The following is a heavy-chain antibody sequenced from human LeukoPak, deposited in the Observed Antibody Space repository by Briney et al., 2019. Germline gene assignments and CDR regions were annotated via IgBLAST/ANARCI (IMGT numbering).Heavy chain of an antibody. J-gene: IGHJ5*02. CDR1: GGSFSGYY. CDR3: ARVGSGSYLGWFDP. D-gene: IGHD1-26*01. Sequence: SETLSLTCAVYGGSFSGYYWSWIRQPPGKGLEWIGEINHSGSTNYNPSLKSRVTISVDTSKNQFSLKLSSVTAADMAVYYCARVGSGSYLGWFDPWGQGTLVTVSS. CDR2: INHSGST. V-gene: IGHV4-34*01.